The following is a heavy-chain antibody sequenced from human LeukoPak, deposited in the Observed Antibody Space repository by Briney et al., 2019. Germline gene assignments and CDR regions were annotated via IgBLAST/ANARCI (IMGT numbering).Heavy chain of an antibody. D-gene: IGHD3-10*01. V-gene: IGHV5-10-1*01. CDR3: ARQYGSGSPAHYFDY. CDR2: IDPSDSYT. J-gene: IGHJ4*02. Sequence: GESLKISCKGSGYSFTSYWISWVRQMPWKGLEWMGRIDPSDSYTNYSPSFQGHVTIPADKSISTAYLQWSSLKASDTAMYYCARQYGSGSPAHYFDYWGQGTLVTVSS. CDR1: GYSFTSYW.